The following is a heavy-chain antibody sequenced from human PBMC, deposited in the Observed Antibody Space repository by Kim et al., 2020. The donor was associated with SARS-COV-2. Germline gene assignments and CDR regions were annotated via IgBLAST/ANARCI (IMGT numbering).Heavy chain of an antibody. J-gene: IGHJ4*02. CDR3: AKDLVSGLVPSGFAY. Sequence: DTGKGRFTISRDNSRNTLYLQMNSLRAEDTAVYYYAKDLVSGLVPSGFAYWGQGTLVTVSS. D-gene: IGHD6-19*01. V-gene: IGHV3-30*02.